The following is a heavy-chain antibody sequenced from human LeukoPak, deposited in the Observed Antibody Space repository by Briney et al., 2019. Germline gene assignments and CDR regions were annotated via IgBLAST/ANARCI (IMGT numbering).Heavy chain of an antibody. D-gene: IGHD3-22*01. Sequence: GGSLRLSCAASGFTVSSNFMSWGRQAPGKGLEWVSLTYSGGSTYYADSVNGRFTISRDNSKNMLYLQMNSLRAEDTAVYYCARDGRGYYDSSAYSLDYWGQGTLVTVSS. CDR2: TYSGGST. CDR1: GFTVSSNF. CDR3: ARDGRGYYDSSAYSLDY. J-gene: IGHJ4*02. V-gene: IGHV3-66*01.